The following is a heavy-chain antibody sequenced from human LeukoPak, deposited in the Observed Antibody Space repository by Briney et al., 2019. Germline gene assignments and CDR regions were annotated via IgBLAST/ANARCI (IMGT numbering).Heavy chain of an antibody. CDR2: IIPIFGTA. CDR1: GGTFSSYA. CDR3: ASPYYDILTGYSNNLYFDY. V-gene: IGHV1-69*13. D-gene: IGHD3-9*01. J-gene: IGHJ4*02. Sequence: SVKVSCKASGGTFSSYAISWVRQAPGQGLEWMGGIIPIFGTANYAQKFQGRVTITADESTSTAYMELSSLRSEDTAVYYCASPYYDILTGYSNNLYFDYWGREPWSPSPQ.